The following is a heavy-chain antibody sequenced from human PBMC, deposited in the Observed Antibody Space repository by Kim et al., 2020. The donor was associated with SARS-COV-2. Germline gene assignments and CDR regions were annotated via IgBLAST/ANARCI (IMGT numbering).Heavy chain of an antibody. CDR1: GAAISSYA. V-gene: IGHV4-59*01. CDR3: ARMPFHYYYMDV. Sequence: SENLSLTCTVSGAAISSYAWNWVRQSPGKGLEWIGYMFNSGSTNYNPSLKSRVTMSLDTSKSQFSLKLSSVTAADSAVYYCARMPFHYYYMDVWGNGTTV. J-gene: IGHJ6*03. D-gene: IGHD2-2*01. CDR2: MFNSGST.